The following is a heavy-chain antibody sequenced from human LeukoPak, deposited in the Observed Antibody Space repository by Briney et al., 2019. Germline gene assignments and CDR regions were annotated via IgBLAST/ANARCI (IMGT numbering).Heavy chain of an antibody. V-gene: IGHV4-59*08. CDR2: ISYTGST. CDR1: GGSISSYY. CDR3: ARSSYSDRSGYQFDN. Sequence: SGALSLTCTVSGGSISSYYWTWIRQPPGKGLEWIGYISYTGSTNYNPSLKRRVTISLDTPKNQFSLKLSSVTAADTAVYYCARSSYSDRSGYQFDNWGQGTLVTVSS. D-gene: IGHD3-22*01. J-gene: IGHJ4*02.